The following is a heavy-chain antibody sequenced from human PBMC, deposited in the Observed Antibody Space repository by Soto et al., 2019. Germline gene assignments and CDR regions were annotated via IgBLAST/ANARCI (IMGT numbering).Heavy chain of an antibody. Sequence: SETLSLTCTVSSGSVSTYYWSWIRQPAGKGLEWIGRIFINGNTNYNPSLRSRVTMSVDTSKGQFSLNLTSVTAADPAVYFCARSGGSYNFGSCAQGILVTVSS. CDR1: SGSVSTYY. V-gene: IGHV4-4*07. D-gene: IGHD1-26*01. CDR2: IFINGNT. CDR3: ARSGGSYNFGS. J-gene: IGHJ4*02.